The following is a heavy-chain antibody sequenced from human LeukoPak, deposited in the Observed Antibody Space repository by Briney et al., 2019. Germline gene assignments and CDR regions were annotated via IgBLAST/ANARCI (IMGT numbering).Heavy chain of an antibody. Sequence: SETLSLTCAVYGGSFSSYYWGWIRQPPGKGLEWIGSIYYSGSTYYNPSLKSRVTISVDTSKNQFSLKLSSVTAADTAVYYCAREGEPYSSSWLPFDYWGQGTLVTVSS. CDR1: GGSFSSYY. V-gene: IGHV4-39*07. CDR3: AREGEPYSSSWLPFDY. D-gene: IGHD6-13*01. J-gene: IGHJ4*02. CDR2: IYYSGST.